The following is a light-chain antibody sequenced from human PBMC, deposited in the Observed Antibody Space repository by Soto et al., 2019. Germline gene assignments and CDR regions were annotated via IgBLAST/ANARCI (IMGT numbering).Light chain of an antibody. CDR1: QRIGTW. Sequence: DIPMTQSPSTLSASVGDRVTITCRASQRIGTWLAWYQQKPGRAPKLLIYMASNLESGVPLRFRGSGSGTEFTLSISNLQPDDFATYYCQQYSSYSTFGPGTKVDIK. CDR3: QQYSSYST. V-gene: IGKV1-5*03. CDR2: MAS. J-gene: IGKJ3*01.